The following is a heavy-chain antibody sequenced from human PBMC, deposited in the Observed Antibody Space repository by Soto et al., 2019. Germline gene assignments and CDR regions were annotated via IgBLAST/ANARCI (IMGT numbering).Heavy chain of an antibody. CDR3: ARDRDSSSSGMGLAY. V-gene: IGHV4-31*03. D-gene: IGHD6-6*01. J-gene: IGHJ4*02. CDR1: GGSISSGGYY. Sequence: SETLSLTCTVSGGSISSGGYYWSWIRQHPGKGLEWIGYIYYSGSTYYNPSLKSRVTISVDTSKNQFSLKLSSVTAADTAAYYCARDRDSSSSGMGLAYWGQRFLVPVSS. CDR2: IYYSGST.